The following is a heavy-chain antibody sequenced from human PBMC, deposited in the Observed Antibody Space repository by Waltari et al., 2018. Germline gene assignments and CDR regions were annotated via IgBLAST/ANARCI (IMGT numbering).Heavy chain of an antibody. Sequence: VQLVESGGGLVQPGGSLRLSCAAAGFPCSDYWMPWVRQVPGKGLLWVSHVNSAGTGSSYADSVKGRFTISRDNARNILYLQMNSLTVEDTAVYYCARDTPGDGIDYWGQGTLVTVSP. CDR2: VNSAGTGS. D-gene: IGHD2-21*01. J-gene: IGHJ4*02. V-gene: IGHV3-74*01. CDR1: GFPCSDYW. CDR3: ARDTPGDGIDY.